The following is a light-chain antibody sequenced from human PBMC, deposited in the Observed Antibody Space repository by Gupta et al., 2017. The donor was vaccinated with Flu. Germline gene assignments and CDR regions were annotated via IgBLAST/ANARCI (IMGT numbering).Light chain of an antibody. V-gene: IGLV2-14*01. Sequence: QSVLTQPASVSGSPGQSITISCTGTTSDVGGWNYVSWYQHYPGRTPKLIIYEVTSRPSGVSNRFSGSKSVNPASLTISGLQPEDEADYYCSSYSALSTLVFGGGTK. CDR1: TSDVGGWNY. CDR2: EVT. J-gene: IGLJ2*01. CDR3: SSYSALSTLV.